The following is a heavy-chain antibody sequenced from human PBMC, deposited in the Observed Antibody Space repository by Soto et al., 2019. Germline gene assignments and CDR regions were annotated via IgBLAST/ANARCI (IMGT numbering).Heavy chain of an antibody. CDR2: IWYDGSNK. Sequence: GGSLRLSCAASGFTFSSYGMHWVRQAPGKGLEWVAVIWYDGSNKYYAESVKGRFTISRDNSKNTLYLQMNSLRAEDTAVYYCAREGVHDYSNYFDYWGQGTLVTVSS. J-gene: IGHJ4*02. CDR1: GFTFSSYG. D-gene: IGHD4-4*01. CDR3: AREGVHDYSNYFDY. V-gene: IGHV3-33*01.